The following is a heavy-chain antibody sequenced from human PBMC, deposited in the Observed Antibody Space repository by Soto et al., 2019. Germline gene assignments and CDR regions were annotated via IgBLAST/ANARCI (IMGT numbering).Heavy chain of an antibody. D-gene: IGHD2-8*01. CDR2: ISYDGSNI. CDR1: GFTFSNYG. Sequence: QVQLVDSGGGVVQPGSSLRLSCATSGFTFSNYGMNWIRQAPGKGLEWVAVISYDGSNIHFPDSLKGLFTISRDNPKNTLHLQLNSLRADATAVYYCATTVYCTKGLCYPVVFAYWGQENLVTVSS. CDR3: ATTVYCTKGLCYPVVFAY. V-gene: IGHV3-30*03. J-gene: IGHJ4*02.